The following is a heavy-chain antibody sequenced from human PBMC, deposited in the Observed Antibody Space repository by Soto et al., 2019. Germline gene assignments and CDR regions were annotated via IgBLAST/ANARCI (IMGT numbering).Heavy chain of an antibody. V-gene: IGHV1-18*01. Sequence: ASVKVSCKASGYTFTIYGISWVRQAPGQGLEWMGWISVYNGNTNYAQKFQGRVTMTTDTSTSTAYMELRSLRSDDTAVYYCARVYDFWSGYSNPFDYWGQGTLVTVSS. CDR2: ISVYNGNT. D-gene: IGHD3-3*01. CDR3: ARVYDFWSGYSNPFDY. J-gene: IGHJ4*02. CDR1: GYTFTIYG.